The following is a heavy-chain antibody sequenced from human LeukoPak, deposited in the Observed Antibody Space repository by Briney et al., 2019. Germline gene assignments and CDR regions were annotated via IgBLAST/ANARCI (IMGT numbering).Heavy chain of an antibody. CDR3: ARADTAMVTVGY. D-gene: IGHD5-18*01. CDR2: INPNTGGT. Sequence: ASVKVSCKASGYTFTGYYMHWVRQAPGQGLEWMGWINPNTGGTNYAQKFQGRVTMTRDTSITTAYMELSSLRSDDTAVYYCARADTAMVTVGYWGQGTLVTVSS. J-gene: IGHJ4*02. CDR1: GYTFTGYY. V-gene: IGHV1-2*02.